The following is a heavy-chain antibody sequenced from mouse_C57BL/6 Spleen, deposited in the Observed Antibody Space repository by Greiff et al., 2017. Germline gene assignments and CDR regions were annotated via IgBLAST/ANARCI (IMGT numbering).Heavy chain of an antibody. CDR3: ARDLNYYYGSSYVWYFDV. Sequence: DVKLVESGPGLVKPSQSLSLTCSVTGYSITSGYYWNWIRQFPGNKLEWMGYISYDGSNNYNPSLKNRISITRDTSKNQFFLKLNSVTTEDTATYYCARDLNYYYGSSYVWYFDVWGTGTTVTVSS. V-gene: IGHV3-6*01. D-gene: IGHD1-1*01. CDR1: GYSITSGYY. J-gene: IGHJ1*03. CDR2: ISYDGSN.